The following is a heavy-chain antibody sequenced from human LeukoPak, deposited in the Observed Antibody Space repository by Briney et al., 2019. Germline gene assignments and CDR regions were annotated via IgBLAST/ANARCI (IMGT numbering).Heavy chain of an antibody. CDR3: ATWSVRMDAFDI. Sequence: SETLSLTCTVSGYSISSGYYWGWIWQPPRKGLEWIGRIFTSGSTNYNPSLKSRVTTSVDTSKNQFSLKLSSVTAADTAVYYCATWSVRMDAFDIWGQGTMVTVSS. CDR2: IFTSGST. V-gene: IGHV4-38-2*02. CDR1: GYSISSGYY. D-gene: IGHD2-15*01. J-gene: IGHJ3*02.